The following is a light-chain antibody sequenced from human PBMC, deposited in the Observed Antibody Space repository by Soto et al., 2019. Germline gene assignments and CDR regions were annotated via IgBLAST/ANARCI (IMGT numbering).Light chain of an antibody. J-gene: IGKJ1*01. V-gene: IGKV1-6*01. CDR3: LQDYNYPRT. Sequence: AIQMTQSPSSLSASVGDTVTITCRASQGIRNDLGWYQQKPGKAPKLLIYATSSLQSGVPSRFSGSGSGTDFTLTISSLQPEDFATYYCLQDYNYPRTFGQGTKVEIK. CDR1: QGIRND. CDR2: ATS.